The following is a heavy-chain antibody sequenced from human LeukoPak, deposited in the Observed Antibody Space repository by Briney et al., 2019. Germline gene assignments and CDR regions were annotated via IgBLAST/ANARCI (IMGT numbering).Heavy chain of an antibody. CDR2: IYYSGST. Sequence: SETLPLTCTVSGGSVSGYYWSWIRQPPGKGLEWIGYIYYSGSTTYNPSLKSRVTISVNTSKNQFSLKLSSVTAADTAVYYCARCSVPNWFDPWGQGTLVTVSS. V-gene: IGHV4-59*02. D-gene: IGHD2-15*01. J-gene: IGHJ5*02. CDR1: GGSVSGYY. CDR3: ARCSVPNWFDP.